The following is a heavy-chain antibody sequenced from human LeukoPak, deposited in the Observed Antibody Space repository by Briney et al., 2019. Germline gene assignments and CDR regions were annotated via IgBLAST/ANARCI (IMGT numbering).Heavy chain of an antibody. CDR1: GGTFSSYA. V-gene: IGHV1-69*04. J-gene: IGHJ6*02. CDR2: IIPIFGIA. CDR3: ARDGCSSTSCYTSYYYYGMDV. D-gene: IGHD2-2*02. Sequence: SVKASCKASGGTFSSYAISWVRQAPGQGLEWMGRIIPIFGIANYAQKFQGRVTITADKSTSTAYMELSSLRSEDTAVYYCARDGCSSTSCYTSYYYYGMDVWGQGTTVTVSS.